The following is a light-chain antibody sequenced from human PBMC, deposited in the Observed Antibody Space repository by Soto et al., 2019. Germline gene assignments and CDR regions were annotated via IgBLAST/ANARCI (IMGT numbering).Light chain of an antibody. CDR3: AAWDDSLNGVV. CDR1: SSNIGNNA. J-gene: IGLJ2*01. Sequence: QTVVTQPPSVSEAPRQRVTISCSGSSSNIGNNAVNWYQQLPGKAPKLLLYYDDLRPSGVSDRFSGSKSGTSASLAISGLQSEDAADYYCAAWDDSLNGVVFGGGTKVTVL. V-gene: IGLV1-36*01. CDR2: YDD.